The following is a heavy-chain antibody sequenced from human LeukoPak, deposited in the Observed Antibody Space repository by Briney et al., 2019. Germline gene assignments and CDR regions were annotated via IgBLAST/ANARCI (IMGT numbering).Heavy chain of an antibody. V-gene: IGHV3-74*01. Sequence: GKSLRLSCAASGFTFSDYWMHWVRQVPGKGLVWVSRIKSDGTTTNYAGSVKGRFTVSRDNAKKTLYLQMNSLRAEDTAFYYCAREDSSSSGSGMDVWGQGTTVTVSS. D-gene: IGHD6-6*01. CDR3: AREDSSSSGSGMDV. J-gene: IGHJ6*02. CDR1: GFTFSDYW. CDR2: IKSDGTTT.